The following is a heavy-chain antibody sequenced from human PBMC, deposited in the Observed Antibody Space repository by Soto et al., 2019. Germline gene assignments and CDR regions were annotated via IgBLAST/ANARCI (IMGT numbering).Heavy chain of an antibody. CDR3: ATDLSCISTSCYALRRFDY. CDR2: FDPEDGET. J-gene: IGHJ4*02. V-gene: IGHV1-24*01. CDR1: GYTLTELS. Sequence: ASVKVSFKVSGYTLTELSIHWVRQAPGKGLEWMGGFDPEDGETIYAQKFQGRVTMTEDTSTDTAYMELSSLRSEDTAVYFCATDLSCISTSCYALRRFDYWGQGTLVNVSS. D-gene: IGHD2-2*01.